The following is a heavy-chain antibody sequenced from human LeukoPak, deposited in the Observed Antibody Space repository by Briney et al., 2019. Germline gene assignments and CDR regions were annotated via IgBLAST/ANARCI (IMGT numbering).Heavy chain of an antibody. Sequence: PSETLSLTCAVYDGSFTGYFWNWIRQSPGKGLEWIGDINHRGSTNYNPSLKSRLTISVDTSKNQFSLRLTSVTAADTGVYFCARDPTTVMTVPWYFDTWGQGTLVTVSS. CDR1: DGSFTGYF. D-gene: IGHD4-11*01. J-gene: IGHJ4*02. V-gene: IGHV4-34*01. CDR2: INHRGST. CDR3: ARDPTTVMTVPWYFDT.